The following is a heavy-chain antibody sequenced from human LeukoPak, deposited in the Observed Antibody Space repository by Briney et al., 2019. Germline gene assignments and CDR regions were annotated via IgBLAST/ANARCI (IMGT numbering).Heavy chain of an antibody. CDR2: ISYDGSNK. Sequence: GRSPRLSCAASGFTFSSYAMHWVRQAPGKGLEWVAVISYDGSNKYYADSVKGRFTISRDNSKNTLYLQMDSLRAEDTAVYFCVRETTVTTADAFDIWGQGTMVTVSS. CDR3: VRETTVTTADAFDI. D-gene: IGHD4-17*01. CDR1: GFTFSSYA. V-gene: IGHV3-30*04. J-gene: IGHJ3*02.